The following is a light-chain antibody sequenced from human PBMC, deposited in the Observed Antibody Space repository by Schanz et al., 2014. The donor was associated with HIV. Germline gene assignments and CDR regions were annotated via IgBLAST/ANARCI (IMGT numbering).Light chain of an antibody. CDR1: QSVSSSY. V-gene: IGKV3-20*01. CDR3: QQYGTSPRT. J-gene: IGKJ1*01. CDR2: GAS. Sequence: EIVLTQSPGTLSLSPGERATLSCRASQSVSSSYLAWYQQKPGQAPRLLIYGASTRATGIPARFSGSGSGTEFTLTISSLLSEDFAIYYCQQYGTSPRTFGQGTKVEIK.